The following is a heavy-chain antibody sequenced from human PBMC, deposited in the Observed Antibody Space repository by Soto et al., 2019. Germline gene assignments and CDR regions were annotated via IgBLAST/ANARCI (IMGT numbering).Heavy chain of an antibody. CDR1: GFTFSSYA. CDR2: ISGSGGGT. D-gene: IGHD3-10*01. Sequence: EVQLLESGGGLVQPGGSLRLSCAASGFTFSSYAMSWVRQAPGKGLEWVSAISGSGGGTYYADSVKGRFTISRDNSKNTLYLQMNSLRAEDTAVYYCASNVLLWFGELFPADYWGQGTLVTVSS. CDR3: ASNVLLWFGELFPADY. J-gene: IGHJ4*02. V-gene: IGHV3-23*01.